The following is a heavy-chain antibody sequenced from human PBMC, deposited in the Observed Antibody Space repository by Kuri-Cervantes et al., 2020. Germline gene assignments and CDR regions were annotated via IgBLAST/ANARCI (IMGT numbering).Heavy chain of an antibody. CDR2: INHSGST. D-gene: IGHD4-17*01. CDR3: ARDNGFGGDSDY. Sequence: GSLRLSCAVYGGSFSGYYWSWIRQPPGKGLEWIGEINHSGSTNYNPSLKSRVTISVDTSKNQFSLKLSSVTAADTAVYYCARDNGFGGDSDYWGQGTLVTVSS. CDR1: GGSFSGYY. J-gene: IGHJ4*02. V-gene: IGHV4-34*01.